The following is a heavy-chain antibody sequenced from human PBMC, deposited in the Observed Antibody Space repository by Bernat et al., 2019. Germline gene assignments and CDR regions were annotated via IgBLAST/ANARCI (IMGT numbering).Heavy chain of an antibody. CDR3: ARDCRYEFWSGYRVRGSYYFDY. CDR1: GYTFTSYG. CDR2: ISAYNGNT. D-gene: IGHD3-3*01. Sequence: QVQLVQSGAEVKKPGASVKVSCKASGYTFTSYGISWVRQAPGQGLEWMGWISAYNGNTNYAQKLQGRVTMTTDTSTSTAYMELRSLRSDDTAVYYCARDCRYEFWSGYRVRGSYYFDYWGQGTLVTVSS. V-gene: IGHV1-18*01. J-gene: IGHJ4*02.